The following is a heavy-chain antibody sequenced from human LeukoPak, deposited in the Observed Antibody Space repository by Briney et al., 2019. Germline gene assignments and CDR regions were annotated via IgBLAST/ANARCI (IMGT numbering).Heavy chain of an antibody. V-gene: IGHV4-30-4*08. CDR2: IYYSGST. CDR3: ARDPLRGGQLLSGDY. CDR1: GGSISSGDYY. Sequence: SETLSLTCTVSGGSISSGDYYWSWIRQPPGKGLEWIGYIYYSGSTYYNPSLKSRVTTSVYTSKNQFSLKLSSVTAADTAVYYCARDPLRGGQLLSGDYWGQGTLVTVSS. D-gene: IGHD2-2*01. J-gene: IGHJ4*02.